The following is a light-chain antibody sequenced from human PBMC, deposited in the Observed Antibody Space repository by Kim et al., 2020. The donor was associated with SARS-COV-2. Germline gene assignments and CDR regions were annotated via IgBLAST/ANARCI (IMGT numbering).Light chain of an antibody. CDR3: QQANSFPIT. J-gene: IGKJ5*01. CDR2: AAS. V-gene: IGKV1-12*01. CDR1: QSISSW. Sequence: AVVGDRVTITCRASQSISSWLAWYQQKPGRAPKFLIYAASSLQSGVPSRFSGSGSGTDFTLTISSLQPEDSATYYCQQANSFPITFGQGTRLEIK.